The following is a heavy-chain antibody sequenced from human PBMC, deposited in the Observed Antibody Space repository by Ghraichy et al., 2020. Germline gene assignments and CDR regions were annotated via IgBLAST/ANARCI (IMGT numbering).Heavy chain of an antibody. Sequence: GESLNISCSASGLTFSSSVMHWIRQAPGKGLEFVSGISTDGGATFYADSVKGRFTISRDNFRNTIYLQMNSLRAEDTALYYCVKEGHSSGMCGSFNLWGQGTLVTVSS. CDR1: GLTFSSSV. J-gene: IGHJ3*01. CDR2: ISTDGGAT. D-gene: IGHD6-19*01. CDR3: VKEGHSSGMCGSFNL. V-gene: IGHV3-64D*06.